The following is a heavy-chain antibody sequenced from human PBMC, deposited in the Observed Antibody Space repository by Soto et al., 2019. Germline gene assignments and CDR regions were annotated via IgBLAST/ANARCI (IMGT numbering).Heavy chain of an antibody. J-gene: IGHJ4*02. CDR3: ARSPGYSYGDY. CDR2: INAGNGNT. CDR1: GYTFTSYA. V-gene: IGHV1-3*01. D-gene: IGHD5-18*01. Sequence: QVQLVQSGAEVKKPGASVKVSCKASGYTFTSYAMHWVRQAPGQRLEWMGWINAGNGNTKYSQKFQGRVTITRDTSASTAYMELSSLRSEDTAVYYGARSPGYSYGDYWGQGTLVTVSS.